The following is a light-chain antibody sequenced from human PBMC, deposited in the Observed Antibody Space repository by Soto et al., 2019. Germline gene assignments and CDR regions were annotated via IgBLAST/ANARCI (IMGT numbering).Light chain of an antibody. Sequence: QSVLTQPASVSGSLGQSITISCTGTSSDVGSYSLVSWYQHHPGNAPKVLIYEGSERPSGVSNRFSGSKSGNTASLTISGLQAEDEADYYCCSYAGSFTVLFGGGTKVTVL. V-gene: IGLV2-23*01. CDR1: SSDVGSYSL. CDR3: CSYAGSFTVL. J-gene: IGLJ3*02. CDR2: EGS.